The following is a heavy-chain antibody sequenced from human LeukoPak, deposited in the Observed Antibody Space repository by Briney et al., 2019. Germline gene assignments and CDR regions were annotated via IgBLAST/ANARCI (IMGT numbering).Heavy chain of an antibody. Sequence: SETLSLTCTVSGGSISSYYWSWIRQPPGKGLEWIGYIYYSGSTNYNPSLKSRVTISVDTSKNQFSLKLSSVTAADTAVYYCARQFLSAGIPPHFDYWGQGTLVTVSS. CDR3: ARQFLSAGIPPHFDY. J-gene: IGHJ4*02. D-gene: IGHD6-13*01. CDR2: IYYSGST. CDR1: GGSISSYY. V-gene: IGHV4-59*01.